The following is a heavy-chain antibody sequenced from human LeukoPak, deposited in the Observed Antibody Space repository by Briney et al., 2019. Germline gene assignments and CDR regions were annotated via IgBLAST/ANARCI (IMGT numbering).Heavy chain of an antibody. D-gene: IGHD3-9*01. J-gene: IGHJ3*02. Sequence: GASVKVSCKASGYTFTGYYMHWVRQAPGQGLEWMGWINPNSGGTNYAQKFQGRVTMTRDTSISTAYMELSRLRSDDTAVYYCARELRYFDWLSHDAFDIWGQGTMVTVSS. CDR1: GYTFTGYY. CDR3: ARELRYFDWLSHDAFDI. V-gene: IGHV1-2*02. CDR2: INPNSGGT.